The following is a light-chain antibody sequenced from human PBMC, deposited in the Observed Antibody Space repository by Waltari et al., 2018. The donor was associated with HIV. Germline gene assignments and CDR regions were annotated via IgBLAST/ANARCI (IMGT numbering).Light chain of an antibody. J-gene: IGKJ3*01. CDR3: QQANNFPFT. Sequence: DIQMTQSPSSVPAPVGDRVTITCRASLGVSSWSAWYQQKPGEAPKLLIDAASSFQSGVPSRFSGSGSGTDFTLTISSLQPEDVATYYCQQANNFPFTFGPGTKVDIK. CDR1: LGVSSW. V-gene: IGKV1-12*02. CDR2: AAS.